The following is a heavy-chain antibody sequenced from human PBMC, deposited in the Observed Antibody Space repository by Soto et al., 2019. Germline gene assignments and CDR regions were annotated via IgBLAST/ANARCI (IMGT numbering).Heavy chain of an antibody. J-gene: IGHJ4*02. CDR1: GASISSSAYY. D-gene: IGHD3-10*01. Sequence: SETLSLTCTVSGASISSSAYYWSWVRQPPGKGLEWIGEINHSGSTNYNPSLKSRVTISVDTSKNQFSLKLSSVTAADTAVYYCARGPGLWFGELSSLDYWGQGTRVTISS. V-gene: IGHV4-39*07. CDR3: ARGPGLWFGELSSLDY. CDR2: INHSGST.